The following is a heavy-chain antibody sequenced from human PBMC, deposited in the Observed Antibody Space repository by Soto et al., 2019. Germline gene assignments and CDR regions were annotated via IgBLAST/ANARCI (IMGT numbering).Heavy chain of an antibody. CDR2: IYYSGST. V-gene: IGHV4-59*08. CDR3: ARGDCSGGSCYSDY. CDR1: GGSISSYY. D-gene: IGHD2-15*01. Sequence: SETLSLTCTVSGGSISSYYWSWIRQPPGKGLEWIGYIYYSGSTNYNPSLKSRVTISVDTSKNQFSLKLSSVTAADTAVYYCARGDCSGGSCYSDYWGQGTLVTVSS. J-gene: IGHJ4*02.